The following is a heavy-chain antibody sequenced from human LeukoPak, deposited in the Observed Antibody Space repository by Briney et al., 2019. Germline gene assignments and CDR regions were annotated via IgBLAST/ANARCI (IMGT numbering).Heavy chain of an antibody. CDR2: IRYDGSNK. J-gene: IGHJ3*01. V-gene: IGHV3-30*02. D-gene: IGHD3-22*01. CDR3: AKDQPYYYDSSGSWF. Sequence: GGSLRLSCAASGLTFSSYGMHWVRQAPGKGLEWVAFIRYDGSNKYYADSVKGRFTISRDNSKNTLYLQMNSLRAEDTAVYYCAKDQPYYYDSSGSWFWGQGTMVTVSS. CDR1: GLTFSSYG.